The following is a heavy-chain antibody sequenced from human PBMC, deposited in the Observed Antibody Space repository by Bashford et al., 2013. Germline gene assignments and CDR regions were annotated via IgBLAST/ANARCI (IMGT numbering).Heavy chain of an antibody. J-gene: IGHJ4*02. CDR2: ISAYNGNT. CDR1: GYTFTSYG. CDR3: ARDRTRWYSSGPESAY. D-gene: IGHD6-19*01. Sequence: ASVKVSCKASGYTFTSYGISWVRQAPGQGLEWMGWISAYNGNTNYAQKLQGRVTMTTDTSTSTAYMELRSLRSDDTAVYYCARDRTRWYSSGPESAYWGQGTLVTVSS. V-gene: IGHV1-18*01.